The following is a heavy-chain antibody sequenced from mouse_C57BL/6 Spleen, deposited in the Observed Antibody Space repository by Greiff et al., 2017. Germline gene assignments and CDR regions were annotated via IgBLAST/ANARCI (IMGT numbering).Heavy chain of an antibody. CDR1: GYTFTNYW. CDR2: IYPGGGYT. V-gene: IGHV1-63*01. D-gene: IGHD2-5*01. J-gene: IGHJ4*01. CDR3: ARSHSNYDAMDY. Sequence: VQLQQSGAELVRPGTSVKMSCKASGYTFTNYWIGWAKQRPGHGLEWIGDIYPGGGYTNYNEKFKGKATLTADKSSSTAYMQSSSLTSEDSAIYYCARSHSNYDAMDYWGQGTSVTVSS.